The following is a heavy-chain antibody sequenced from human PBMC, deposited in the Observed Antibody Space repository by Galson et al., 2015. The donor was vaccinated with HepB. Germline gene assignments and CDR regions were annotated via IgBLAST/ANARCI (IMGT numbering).Heavy chain of an antibody. D-gene: IGHD4-11*01. Sequence: LRLSCAGSRFTFTTYAMTWVRQAPGKGLEWVSGISWNGDDTFYADSVKGRFTISRDNSKNTLYLQMNSLRAEDTGLYYCAKWGQDYSDSSGLFYYYYYGLDVWGQGTTVTVSS. CDR2: ISWNGDDT. J-gene: IGHJ6*02. CDR3: AKWGQDYSDSSGLFYYYYYGLDV. CDR1: RFTFTTYA. V-gene: IGHV3-23*01.